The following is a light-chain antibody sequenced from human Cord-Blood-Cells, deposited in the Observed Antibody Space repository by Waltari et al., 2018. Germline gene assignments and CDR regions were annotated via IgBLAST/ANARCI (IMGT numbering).Light chain of an antibody. J-gene: IGKJ1*01. CDR3: QQYGSSPWT. CDR2: GAS. V-gene: IGKV3-20*01. CDR1: LSVSSSY. Sequence: EIVLTQSPGTLSLSPGERATLSCRARLSVSSSYLAWYQQKPGQAPRLLIYGASSRATGIPDRFSGSGSGTDFTLTISRLEPEDFAVYYCQQYGSSPWTFGQGTKVEIK.